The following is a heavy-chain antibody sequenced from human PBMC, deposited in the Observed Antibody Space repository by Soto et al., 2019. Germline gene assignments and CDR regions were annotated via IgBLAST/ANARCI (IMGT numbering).Heavy chain of an antibody. J-gene: IGHJ4*02. CDR3: ARASTTVTILDY. CDR2: IYHSGST. V-gene: IGHV4-30-2*01. CDR1: GGSISSGGYS. D-gene: IGHD4-17*01. Sequence: PSETLYLTCAVSGGSISSGGYSWSWIRQPPGKGLEWIGYIYHSGSTYYNPSLKSRVTISVDRSKNQFSLKLSSVTAADTAVYYCARASTTVTILDYWGQGTLVT.